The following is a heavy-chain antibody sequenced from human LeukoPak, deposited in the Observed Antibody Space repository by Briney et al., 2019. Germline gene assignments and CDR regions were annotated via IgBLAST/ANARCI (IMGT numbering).Heavy chain of an antibody. CDR3: ATRIRGSSGWGAFDI. D-gene: IGHD6-19*01. Sequence: GGSLRLSCAASGFTFSSCAMSWVRQAPGKGLEWVSVISGSGEDTYSADYVKGRFSISRDNSKNTLYLQMNSLRAEDTAVYYCATRIRGSSGWGAFDIWGQGTMVTVSS. J-gene: IGHJ3*02. CDR1: GFTFSSCA. V-gene: IGHV3-23*01. CDR2: ISGSGEDT.